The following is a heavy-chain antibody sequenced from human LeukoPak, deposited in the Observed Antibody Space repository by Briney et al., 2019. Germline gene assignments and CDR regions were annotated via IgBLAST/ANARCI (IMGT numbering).Heavy chain of an antibody. V-gene: IGHV1-46*01. Sequence: ASVRVSCKASGYTFTSYYIHWVRQAPGQGLEWMGIMNPSDGSTSYAQKFRGRVTMTRDTSTTTVYMEMSNLSSEDTAMYYCAKSRTTGSASSDYWGQGTLVTVSS. D-gene: IGHD2-8*02. CDR2: MNPSDGST. CDR1: GYTFTSYY. J-gene: IGHJ4*02. CDR3: AKSRTTGSASSDY.